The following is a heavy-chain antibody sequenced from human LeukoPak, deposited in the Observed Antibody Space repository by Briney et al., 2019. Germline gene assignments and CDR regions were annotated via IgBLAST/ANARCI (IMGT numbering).Heavy chain of an antibody. D-gene: IGHD3-22*01. CDR3: ARGQSWLGYAFDI. Sequence: SVKVSCKASGGTFSSYAISWVRQAPGQGLEWMGGIIPIFGTANYAQEFQGRVTITRNTSISTAYMELSSLRSEDTAVYYCARGQSWLGYAFDIWGQGTMVTVSS. J-gene: IGHJ3*02. CDR1: GGTFSSYA. V-gene: IGHV1-69*05. CDR2: IIPIFGTA.